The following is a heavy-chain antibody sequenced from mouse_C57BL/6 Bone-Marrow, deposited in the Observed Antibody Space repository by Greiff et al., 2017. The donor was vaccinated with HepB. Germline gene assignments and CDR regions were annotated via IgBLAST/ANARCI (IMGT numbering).Heavy chain of an antibody. CDR3: AKRQLRLRWNFDY. CDR1: GYTFTSYW. CDR2: IYPGSGST. V-gene: IGHV1-55*01. D-gene: IGHD3-2*02. Sequence: VQLQQPGAELVKPGASVKMSCKASGYTFTSYWITWVKQRPGQGLEWIGDIYPGSGSTNYNEKFKSKATLTVDTSSSTAYMQLSSLTSEDSAVYYCAKRQLRLRWNFDYWGQGTTLTVSS. J-gene: IGHJ2*01.